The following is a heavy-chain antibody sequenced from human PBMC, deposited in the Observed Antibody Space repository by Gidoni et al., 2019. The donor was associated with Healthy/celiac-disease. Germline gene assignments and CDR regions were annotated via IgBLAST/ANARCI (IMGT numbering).Heavy chain of an antibody. D-gene: IGHD1-26*01. V-gene: IGHV3-73*02. CDR2: IRSKANSYAT. CDR1: GFTFSGSA. Sequence: EVQLVESGGGLVQPGGSLKLSCAASGFTFSGSALHWVRQASGKGLEWVGRIRSKANSYATAYAASVKGRFTISRDDSKNTAYLQMNSLKTEDTAVYYCTRLVSGSSHSGYYFDYWGQGTLVTVSS. J-gene: IGHJ4*02. CDR3: TRLVSGSSHSGYYFDY.